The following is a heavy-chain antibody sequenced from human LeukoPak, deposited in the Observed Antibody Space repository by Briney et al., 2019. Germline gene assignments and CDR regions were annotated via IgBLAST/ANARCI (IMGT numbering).Heavy chain of an antibody. V-gene: IGHV4-4*07. CDR2: IYTSGST. CDR3: ARSKGRGYSGYDYSFDY. J-gene: IGHJ4*02. CDR1: GGSISSYY. Sequence: SETLSLTCTVSGGSISSYYWSWIRQPAGKGLEWIGRIYTSGSTNYNPSLKSRVTMSVDTSKNQFSLKLSPVTAADTAVYYCARSKGRGYSGYDYSFDYWGQGTLVTVSS. D-gene: IGHD5-12*01.